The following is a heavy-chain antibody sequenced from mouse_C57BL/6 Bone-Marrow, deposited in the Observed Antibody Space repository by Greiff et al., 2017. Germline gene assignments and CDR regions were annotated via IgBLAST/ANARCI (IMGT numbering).Heavy chain of an antibody. CDR1: GFTFSSYA. Sequence: EVQLVESGGGLVKPGGSLKLSCAASGFTFSSYAMSWVRQTPEKRLEWVATISDGGSYTYYPDNVKGRFTISRDNAKNNLYLQMSHLKSEDTAMYYCARGDGYYDFDYWGQGTTLTVSS. D-gene: IGHD2-3*01. V-gene: IGHV5-4*01. CDR3: ARGDGYYDFDY. CDR2: ISDGGSYT. J-gene: IGHJ2*01.